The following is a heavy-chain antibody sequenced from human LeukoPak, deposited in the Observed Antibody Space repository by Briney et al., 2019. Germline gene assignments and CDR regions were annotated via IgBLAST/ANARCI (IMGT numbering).Heavy chain of an antibody. J-gene: IGHJ4*02. CDR2: IYYSGST. V-gene: IGHV4-39*01. D-gene: IGHD1-26*01. CDR1: GGSISSSSYY. Sequence: PSETLSLTCAVSGGSISSSSYYWGWIRQPPGKGLEWIGSIYYSGSTYYNPPLKSRVTISVDTSKNQFSLKLSSVTAADTAVYYCARHPGGGGWDYFDCWGQGTLVTVSS. CDR3: ARHPGGGGWDYFDC.